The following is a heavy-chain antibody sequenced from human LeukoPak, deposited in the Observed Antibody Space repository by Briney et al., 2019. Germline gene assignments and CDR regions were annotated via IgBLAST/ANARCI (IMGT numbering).Heavy chain of an antibody. J-gene: IGHJ4*02. CDR3: AKETYYYILTGYSAHDY. CDR2: ISGSGGST. Sequence: GGSLRLSCAASGFTLSSYAMSWVRQAPGKGLEWVSAISGSGGSTYYADSVKGRFTISRDNSKNTLYLQMNSLRAEDTAVYYCAKETYYYILTGYSAHDYWGQGTLVTVSS. CDR1: GFTLSSYA. D-gene: IGHD3-9*01. V-gene: IGHV3-23*01.